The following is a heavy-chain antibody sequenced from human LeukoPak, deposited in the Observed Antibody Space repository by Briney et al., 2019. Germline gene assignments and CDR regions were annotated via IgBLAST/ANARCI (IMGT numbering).Heavy chain of an antibody. D-gene: IGHD3-9*01. CDR1: GFTVSSNY. Sequence: PGGSLTLSCAASGFTVSSNYMIWVRQAPGKGLEWVSVIYSGGSTYYADSVKGRFTISRDNSKNTLYLQMNRLSAEDTAVYYCAREMEGILTGPPGYGMDVWGQGTTVTVSS. V-gene: IGHV3-66*01. J-gene: IGHJ6*02. CDR2: IYSGGST. CDR3: AREMEGILTGPPGYGMDV.